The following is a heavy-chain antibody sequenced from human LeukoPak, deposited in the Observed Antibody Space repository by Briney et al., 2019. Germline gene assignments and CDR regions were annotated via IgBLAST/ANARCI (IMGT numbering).Heavy chain of an antibody. CDR2: IYTSGST. V-gene: IGHV4-61*02. CDR1: GGSISSGSYY. CDR3: ARDKFRGIAARPGWSDP. Sequence: SETLSLTYTVSGGSISSGSYYRSWIRLPAGKGLEWIGRIYTSGSTNYNPSLKSRVTISVDTSKNQFSLKLSSVTAADTAVYYCARDKFRGIAARPGWSDPWGQGTLVTVSS. D-gene: IGHD6-6*01. J-gene: IGHJ5*02.